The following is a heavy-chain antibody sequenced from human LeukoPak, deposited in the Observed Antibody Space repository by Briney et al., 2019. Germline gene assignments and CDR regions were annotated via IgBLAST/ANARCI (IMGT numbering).Heavy chain of an antibody. D-gene: IGHD5-24*01. V-gene: IGHV3-30-3*01. Sequence: GGSLRLSCAASGFTFSSYAMHWVRQAPGKGLEWVAVISYDGSNKYYADSVKGRFTISRDNSKNTLYLQMNSLRAEDTAVYYCARGGWLQLLAYFDYWGQGTLVTVSS. CDR2: ISYDGSNK. CDR3: ARGGWLQLLAYFDY. J-gene: IGHJ4*02. CDR1: GFTFSSYA.